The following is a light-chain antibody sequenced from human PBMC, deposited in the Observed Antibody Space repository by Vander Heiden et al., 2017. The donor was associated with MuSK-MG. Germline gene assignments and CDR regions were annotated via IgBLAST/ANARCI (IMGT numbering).Light chain of an antibody. CDR3: QQYGRSPWT. J-gene: IGKJ1*01. CDR1: QSVSSNS. V-gene: IGKV3-20*01. CDR2: GAS. Sequence: ENVLTQSPGTLSLSPGERATLSCRASQSVSSNSLAWYQQRPGQAPRLLIYGASSSATGIPDRFSGNGSGTDFTLTISRLEPEDFTIYYCQQYGRSPWTFGQGTKMEVK.